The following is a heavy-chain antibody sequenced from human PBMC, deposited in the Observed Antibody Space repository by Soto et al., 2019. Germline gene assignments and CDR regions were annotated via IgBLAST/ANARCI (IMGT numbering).Heavy chain of an antibody. D-gene: IGHD1-26*01. Sequence: GGSLRLSCAASGFTFSSYGMHWVRQAPGKGLEWVAVISYDGSNKYYADSVKGRFTISRDNSKNTLYLQMNSLRAEDTAVYYCAKARGATPSGRFDYWGQGTLVTVSS. CDR3: AKARGATPSGRFDY. V-gene: IGHV3-30*18. CDR1: GFTFSSYG. J-gene: IGHJ4*02. CDR2: ISYDGSNK.